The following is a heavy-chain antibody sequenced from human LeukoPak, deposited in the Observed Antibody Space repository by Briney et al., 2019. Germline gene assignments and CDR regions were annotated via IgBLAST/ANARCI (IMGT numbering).Heavy chain of an antibody. Sequence: PGESLKISCKGSGYSFTSYWIGWVRQMPGKGLEWMGIIYPGDSDTRYSPSFQGQVTISADKSISTAYLQWSSLKASDTAMYYCARQEDCSSTSCYPGYWFDPWGQGTLVTVSS. D-gene: IGHD2-2*01. CDR1: GYSFTSYW. CDR3: ARQEDCSSTSCYPGYWFDP. J-gene: IGHJ5*02. V-gene: IGHV5-51*01. CDR2: IYPGDSDT.